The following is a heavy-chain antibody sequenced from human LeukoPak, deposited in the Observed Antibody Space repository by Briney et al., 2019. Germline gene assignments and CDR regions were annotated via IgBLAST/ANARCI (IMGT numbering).Heavy chain of an antibody. CDR1: GFTFSIYG. D-gene: IGHD1-26*01. CDR3: ARRMSSGSNPFDY. J-gene: IGHJ4*02. V-gene: IGHV3-48*02. CDR2: ISSSGSTI. Sequence: GSLGLSCAASGFTFSIYGMNWVRQAPGKGLGWVSYISSSGSTIYYADSVKGRFTISRDNAKNSLDLEMNSLRDEDTAVYYCARRMSSGSNPFDYWGQGTLVTVSS.